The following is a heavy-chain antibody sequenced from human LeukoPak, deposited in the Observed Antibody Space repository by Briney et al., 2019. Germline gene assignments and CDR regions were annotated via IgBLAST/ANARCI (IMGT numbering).Heavy chain of an antibody. V-gene: IGHV3-48*03. CDR3: ASSIVVVTAFDY. J-gene: IGHJ4*02. Sequence: PGGSLRLSCAASGFTFSSYEMNWVRQAPGKGLEWVSYISPSGTTIYYADSVKGRFTISRDNAKNSLYLQMNSLRVEDTAVYYCASSIVVVTAFDYWGQGTLVTVSS. D-gene: IGHD2-21*02. CDR1: GFTFSSYE. CDR2: ISPSGTTI.